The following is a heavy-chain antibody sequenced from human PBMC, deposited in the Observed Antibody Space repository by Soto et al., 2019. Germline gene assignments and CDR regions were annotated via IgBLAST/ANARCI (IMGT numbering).Heavy chain of an antibody. CDR3: ARVKRLTGYYKMLGAQFDY. Sequence: ETLFLTCTVSGGSVSGYDGDWIRQPPGKGLEWIGEINHTGSTNYNPSLKSLVTISVDTSKNQFSLKLSSVTAADTAAYYCARVKRLTGYYKMLGAQFDYWGQRTLVTVS. J-gene: IGHJ4*02. D-gene: IGHD3-9*01. V-gene: IGHV4-34*01. CDR1: GGSVSGYD. CDR2: INHTGST.